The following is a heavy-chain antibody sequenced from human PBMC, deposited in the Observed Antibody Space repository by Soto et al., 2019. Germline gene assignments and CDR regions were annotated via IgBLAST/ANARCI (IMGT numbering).Heavy chain of an antibody. J-gene: IGHJ6*02. CDR3: ARDIMPRDHGLGLDV. CDR1: GFIFSDYY. D-gene: IGHD4-17*01. V-gene: IGHV3-11*01. Sequence: GGSLRLSCAASGFIFSDYYMSWIRQAPGKGLEWVSYISSSSKNIFYSDSVKGRFTVSRDNAKKSLYLEINSLRAEDTAVYYCARDIMPRDHGLGLDVWGQGTTVTVSS. CDR2: ISSSSKNI.